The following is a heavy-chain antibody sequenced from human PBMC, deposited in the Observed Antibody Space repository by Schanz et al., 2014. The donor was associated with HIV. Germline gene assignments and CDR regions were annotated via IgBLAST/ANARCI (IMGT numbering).Heavy chain of an antibody. CDR1: GFTFSSYA. J-gene: IGHJ4*02. CDR2: SKNKANGYIT. D-gene: IGHD3-10*01. CDR3: ARWRSGAPSN. Sequence: EVQLLESGGGLVQPGGSLRLSCAASGFTFSSYAMTWVRQAPGKGLEWVGRSKNKANGYITEYTASVKGRFTISRDDSRNSLYLQMNSLKTEDTAVYFCARWRSGAPSNWGQGTLVTVSS. V-gene: IGHV3-72*01.